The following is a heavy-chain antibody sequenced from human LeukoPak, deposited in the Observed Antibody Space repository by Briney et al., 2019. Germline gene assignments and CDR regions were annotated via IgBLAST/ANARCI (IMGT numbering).Heavy chain of an antibody. J-gene: IGHJ4*02. D-gene: IGHD5-18*01. CDR2: ISFDGSDK. Sequence: PGGSLRLSCAASGFTFSTDWMSWVRQAPGMGLQWVAVISFDGSDKYYRDSVKGRFTISRDNSRNMVYLQIDSVRIEDTAIYYCASQSDSYGLPSDHWGQGTLVSVSS. CDR3: ASQSDSYGLPSDH. V-gene: IGHV3-30*03. CDR1: GFTFSTDW.